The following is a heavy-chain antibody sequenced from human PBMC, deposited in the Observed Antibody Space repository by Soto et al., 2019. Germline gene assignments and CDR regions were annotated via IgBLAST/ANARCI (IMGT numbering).Heavy chain of an antibody. CDR1: GFTFSSYW. Sequence: EVQLVESGGGLVQPGGSLRLSCAASGFTFSSYWMHWVRQAPGKGLVWVSRINSDGSSTSYADSVKGRFTISRDNAKNTLYLQMNSMRAEDTAVYYCARGPYCSSTSCYVEQDAYYYYGMDVWGQGTTVTVSS. D-gene: IGHD2-2*01. CDR2: INSDGSST. V-gene: IGHV3-74*01. CDR3: ARGPYCSSTSCYVEQDAYYYYGMDV. J-gene: IGHJ6*02.